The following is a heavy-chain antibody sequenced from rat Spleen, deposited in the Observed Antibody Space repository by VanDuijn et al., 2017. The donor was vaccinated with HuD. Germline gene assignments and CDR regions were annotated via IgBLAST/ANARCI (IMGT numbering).Heavy chain of an antibody. V-gene: IGHV5S23*01. CDR2: ISSSGRDT. Sequence: EVQLVESGGGLVQPGNSLKLSCAASGFTFSDCAMAWVRQAPTKGLEWVATISSSGRDTYYRDSVKGRFTISRDSAKSTLYLQMNSLRSEDTATYYCSRGRVYYGYTGFDYWGQGVMVTVSS. CDR1: GFTFSDCA. D-gene: IGHD1-9*01. CDR3: SRGRVYYGYTGFDY. J-gene: IGHJ2*01.